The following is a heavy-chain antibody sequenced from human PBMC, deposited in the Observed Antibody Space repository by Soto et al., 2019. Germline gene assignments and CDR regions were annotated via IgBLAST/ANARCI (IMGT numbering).Heavy chain of an antibody. V-gene: IGHV1-69*01. Sequence: QVQLVQSGAEVKKPGSSVKVSCKASGGTFSSSGISWVRQAPGQGLEWMGGIMPIFGTANYAQKFRGRVTITADESTSTAYMELSSLRSEDTAVYYCARDSGSYYLLLDYWGQGTLVTVSS. CDR3: ARDSGSYYLLLDY. CDR1: GGTFSSSG. J-gene: IGHJ4*02. CDR2: IMPIFGTA. D-gene: IGHD1-26*01.